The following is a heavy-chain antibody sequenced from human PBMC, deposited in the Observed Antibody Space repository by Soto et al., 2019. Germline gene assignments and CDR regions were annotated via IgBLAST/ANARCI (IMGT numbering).Heavy chain of an antibody. CDR3: ARDQIRFLEWYRPGGDSVRNWFDP. Sequence: EVQLVESGGGLVQPGGSLRLSCAASGFTFSSYWMSWVRQAPGKGLEWVANIKQDGSEKYYVDSVKGRFTISRDNAKNSLYLQMNSLRAEDTAVYYCARDQIRFLEWYRPGGDSVRNWFDPWGQGTLVTVSS. V-gene: IGHV3-7*01. J-gene: IGHJ5*02. CDR2: IKQDGSEK. D-gene: IGHD3-3*01. CDR1: GFTFSSYW.